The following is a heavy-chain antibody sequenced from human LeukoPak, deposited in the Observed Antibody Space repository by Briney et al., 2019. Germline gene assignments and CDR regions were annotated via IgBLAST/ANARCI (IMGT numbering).Heavy chain of an antibody. CDR2: IIPIFGTA. Sequence: GASVKVSCKASGGTFSSYAISWVRQAPGQGLEWMGGIIPIFGTANYAQKFQGRVTITADESTSTAYMELSSLRSEDTAVYYCARDLGRDGYEKFDYWGQGTLVTVSS. CDR1: GGTFSSYA. V-gene: IGHV1-69*13. CDR3: ARDLGRDGYEKFDY. D-gene: IGHD5-24*01. J-gene: IGHJ4*02.